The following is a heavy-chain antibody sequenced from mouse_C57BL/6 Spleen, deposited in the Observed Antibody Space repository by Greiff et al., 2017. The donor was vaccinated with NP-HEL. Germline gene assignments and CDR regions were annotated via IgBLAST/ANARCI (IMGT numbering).Heavy chain of an antibody. D-gene: IGHD1-1*01. CDR1: GYTFTSYW. Sequence: QVQLQQPGAELVRPGSSVKLSCKASGYTFTSYWMDWVKQRPGQGLEWIGNIYPSDSETHYNQKFKDKATLTVDKPSSTAYMQLSSLTSEDSAVYYCARWGSSYWYFDVWGTGTTVTVSS. V-gene: IGHV1-61*01. J-gene: IGHJ1*03. CDR3: ARWGSSYWYFDV. CDR2: IYPSDSET.